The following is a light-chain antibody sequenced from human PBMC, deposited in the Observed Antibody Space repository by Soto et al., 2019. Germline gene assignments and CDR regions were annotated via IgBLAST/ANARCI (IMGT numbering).Light chain of an antibody. V-gene: IGKV1-5*03. CDR1: QSVDTF. CDR2: KAS. J-gene: IGKJ1*01. Sequence: DIQMTQSPSTLSASVGDRVTITCRASQSVDTFLAWYQQKQGKAPHLLIYKASSLETGVPSWFSGSGSVTEFTLTISSLQPDDFATYYCPQFYRYPWTFGQGTKVEIK. CDR3: PQFYRYPWT.